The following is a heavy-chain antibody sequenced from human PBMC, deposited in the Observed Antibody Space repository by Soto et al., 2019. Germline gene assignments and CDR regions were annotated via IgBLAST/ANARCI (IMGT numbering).Heavy chain of an antibody. CDR3: ARRSSSWYVVY. CDR2: IYYSGST. CDR1: GGSISSSSYY. Sequence: SETLSLTCTVSGGSISSSSYYWGWIRQPPGKGLEWIGSIYYSGSTYYNPSLKSRVTISVDTSKNQFSLKLSSVTGADTAVYYCARRSSSWYVVYWGQGTLVTVSS. D-gene: IGHD6-13*01. J-gene: IGHJ4*02. V-gene: IGHV4-39*01.